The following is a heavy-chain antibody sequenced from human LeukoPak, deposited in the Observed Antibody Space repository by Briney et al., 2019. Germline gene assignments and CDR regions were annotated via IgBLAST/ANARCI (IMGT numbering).Heavy chain of an antibody. J-gene: IGHJ4*02. CDR1: GGSFSGYY. V-gene: IGHV4-34*01. Sequence: SETLSLTCAVYGGSFSGYYWSWIRQPPGKGLXXXXXXNHSGSTNYNPSLKSRVTISVDTSKNQFSLKLSSVTAADTAVYYCATSLRLIAVAADFDYWGQGTLVTVSS. CDR3: ATSLRLIAVAADFDY. D-gene: IGHD6-19*01. CDR2: XNHSGST.